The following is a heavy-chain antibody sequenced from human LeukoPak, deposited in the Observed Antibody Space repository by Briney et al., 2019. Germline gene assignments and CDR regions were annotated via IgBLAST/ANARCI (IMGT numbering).Heavy chain of an antibody. CDR3: ARDNRGKQQLVPLRWFDP. D-gene: IGHD6-13*01. V-gene: IGHV1-69*05. CDR1: GGTFSSYA. Sequence: SVKVSCKASGGTFSSYAISWVRQAPGQGLEWMGGIIPIFGTANYAQKFQGRATITTDESTSTAYMELSSLRSEDTAVYYCARDNRGKQQLVPLRWFDPWGQGTLVTVSS. J-gene: IGHJ5*02. CDR2: IIPIFGTA.